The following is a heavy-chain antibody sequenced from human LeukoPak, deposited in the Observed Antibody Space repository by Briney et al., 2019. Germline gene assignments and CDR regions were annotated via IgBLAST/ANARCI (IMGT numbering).Heavy chain of an antibody. CDR2: IHYSGST. CDR1: GGSMSSYY. CDR3: ARVGSDDSFDI. Sequence: PSETLSLTCSVSGGSMSSYYWSWIRQPPGKGLEWIGYIHYSGSTNYNPSLQSRVTISVDTSENQISLKLSSVTTADTAVYYCARVGSDDSFDIWGQGTMVTVSS. V-gene: IGHV4-59*01. D-gene: IGHD1-26*01. J-gene: IGHJ3*02.